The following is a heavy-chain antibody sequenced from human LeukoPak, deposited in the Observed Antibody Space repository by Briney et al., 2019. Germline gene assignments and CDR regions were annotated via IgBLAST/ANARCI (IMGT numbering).Heavy chain of an antibody. J-gene: IGHJ4*02. CDR1: GLTVSDNY. Sequence: GGSLRLSCAASGLTVSDNYMSWARQAPGKGLEWVSVIHSDGTTLYAVAVKGRFTISRDNSKNTLYLQMNSLRADDTGVYYRARDKGTGDRERFDYWGQGTLVTVSS. CDR2: IHSDGTT. V-gene: IGHV3-53*01. CDR3: ARDKGTGDRERFDY. D-gene: IGHD7-27*01.